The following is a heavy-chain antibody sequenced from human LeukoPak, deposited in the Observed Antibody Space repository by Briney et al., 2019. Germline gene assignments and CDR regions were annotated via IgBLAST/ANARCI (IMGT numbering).Heavy chain of an antibody. CDR3: ARGPPSAYCGDDCYRYFDL. CDR2: ISSSSSYI. J-gene: IGHJ2*01. V-gene: IGHV3-21*01. Sequence: GGSLRLSCAASGFTFSIYSMNWVRQAPGKGLEWVSSISSSSSYIYYADSVKGRFTISRDNAKNSLYLQMNSLRAEDTAVYYCARGPPSAYCGDDCYRYFDLWGRGTLVTVSS. CDR1: GFTFSIYS. D-gene: IGHD2-21*02.